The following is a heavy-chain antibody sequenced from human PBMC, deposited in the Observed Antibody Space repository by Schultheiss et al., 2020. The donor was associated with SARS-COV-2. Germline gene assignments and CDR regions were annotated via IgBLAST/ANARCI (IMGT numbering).Heavy chain of an antibody. CDR1: GGSISSYY. V-gene: IGHV4-59*12. J-gene: IGHJ3*02. CDR2: INHSGDT. CDR3: ARDLRLYCGGDCHPDPDTFDI. D-gene: IGHD2-21*02. Sequence: SETLSLTCTVSGGSISSYYWSWIRQPPGKGLEWIGDINHSGDTNYNPSLKSRVSLSVDTSKNQFSLKLNSVTAADTAVYYCARDLRLYCGGDCHPDPDTFDILGEGTMVT.